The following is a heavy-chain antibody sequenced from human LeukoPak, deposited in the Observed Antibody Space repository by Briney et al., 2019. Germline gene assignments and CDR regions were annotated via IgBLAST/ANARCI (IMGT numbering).Heavy chain of an antibody. CDR1: GFTFSDHY. Sequence: QPGGSLRLSCAASGFTFSDHYMDWVRQAPGKGLEWVGRTRNKANSYTTEYAASVKGRFTISRDDSKNSLYLQMNSLKTEDTAVYYCARVHDSSGYYDWDLYFDYWGQGTLVTVSS. V-gene: IGHV3-72*01. D-gene: IGHD3-22*01. CDR2: TRNKANSYTT. CDR3: ARVHDSSGYYDWDLYFDY. J-gene: IGHJ4*02.